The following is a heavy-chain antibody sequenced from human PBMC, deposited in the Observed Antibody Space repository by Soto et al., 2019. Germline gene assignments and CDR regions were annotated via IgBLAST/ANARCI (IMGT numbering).Heavy chain of an antibody. CDR3: ATSNTSMVQFGTDV. V-gene: IGHV3-53*01. J-gene: IGHJ6*01. D-gene: IGHD3-10*01. CDR2: IYSGGNT. Sequence: GGSLRLSCAASGLTVSDNFMSWVRQAPGKGLEWVSLIYSGGNTFYVDSVKGRFIISRDDARNTVYLQMYSLRVEDTAVYYCATSNTSMVQFGTDVWGQGTTVTVSS. CDR1: GLTVSDNF.